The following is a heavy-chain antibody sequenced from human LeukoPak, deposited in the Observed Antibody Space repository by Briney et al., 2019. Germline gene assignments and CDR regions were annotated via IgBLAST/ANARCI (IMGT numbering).Heavy chain of an antibody. CDR3: ARGGDYGDYLSYYYYYGMDV. V-gene: IGHV1-8*01. CDR2: MNPNSGNT. Sequence: ASVKVSCKASGYTFTSYDINWVRQATGQGLEWMGWMNPNSGNTGYAQKFQGRVTMTRNTSISTDYMELSSLRSEDTAVYYCARGGDYGDYLSYYYYYGMDVWGQGTTVTVSS. CDR1: GYTFTSYD. J-gene: IGHJ6*02. D-gene: IGHD4-17*01.